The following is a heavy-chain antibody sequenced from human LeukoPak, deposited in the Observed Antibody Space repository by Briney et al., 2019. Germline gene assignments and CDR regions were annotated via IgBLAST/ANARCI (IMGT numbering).Heavy chain of an antibody. CDR3: AGSTDYPDDYDSSGYYYSF. Sequence: PGGSLRLSCAASGFTFSSYSMNWVRQAPGKGLEWVSSISSSSSYIYYADSVKGRFTISRDNAKNPLYLQMNSLRAEDTAVYYCAGSTDYPDDYDSSGYYYSFWGQGTLVTVSS. CDR1: GFTFSSYS. J-gene: IGHJ4*02. V-gene: IGHV3-21*01. CDR2: ISSSSSYI. D-gene: IGHD3-22*01.